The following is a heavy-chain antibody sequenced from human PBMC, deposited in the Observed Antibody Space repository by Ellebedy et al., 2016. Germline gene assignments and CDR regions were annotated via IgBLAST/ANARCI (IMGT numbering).Heavy chain of an antibody. J-gene: IGHJ4*02. CDR1: MFTFSNFA. CDR2: ISFDGGKK. CDR3: ARVEPITLTYFDS. D-gene: IGHD3-10*01. V-gene: IGHV3-30*04. Sequence: GGSLRLSXAASMFTFSNFAFHWVRQAPGKGLEWVAVISFDGGKKFYAESVKGRFTISRDNSKNTLFLQMNSLRLEDTAVYYCARVEPITLTYFDSWGQGTLVTASS.